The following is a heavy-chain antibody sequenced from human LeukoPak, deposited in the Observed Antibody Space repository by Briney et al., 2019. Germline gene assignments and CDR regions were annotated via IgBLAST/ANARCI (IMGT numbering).Heavy chain of an antibody. Sequence: SETLSLTCTVSGGSISSYYWSWIRQPPGKGLEWVGYIYYRGSTNYNPSLKSRVTISVDTSKNQFSLKLSSVTAADTAVYYCARTPSGGYFDYWGQGTLVTVSS. V-gene: IGHV4-59*08. CDR3: ARTPSGGYFDY. CDR2: IYYRGST. D-gene: IGHD6-25*01. CDR1: GGSISSYY. J-gene: IGHJ4*02.